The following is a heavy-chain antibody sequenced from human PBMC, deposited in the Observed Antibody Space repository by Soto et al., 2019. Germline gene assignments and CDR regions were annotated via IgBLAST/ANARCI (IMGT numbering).Heavy chain of an antibody. J-gene: IGHJ4*02. V-gene: IGHV1-3*01. CDR3: ARDFSPYCSGGSCPFDY. D-gene: IGHD2-15*01. Sequence: QVQLVQSGAEVKKPGASVKVSCKASGYTFTIYAMYWVRQAPGQRREGMGWINAGNGNTKYSQKFQGRVTITRDTSASTSYMELSSLRSEDTAVYYCARDFSPYCSGGSCPFDYLGQGTLVTVSS. CDR1: GYTFTIYA. CDR2: INAGNGNT.